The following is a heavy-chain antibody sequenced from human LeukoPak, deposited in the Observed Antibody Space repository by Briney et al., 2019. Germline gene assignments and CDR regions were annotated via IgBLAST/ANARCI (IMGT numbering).Heavy chain of an antibody. CDR2: IYYSGST. V-gene: IGHV4-39*01. CDR3: ARQGAGGRAFDI. CDR1: GGSISSSLYY. D-gene: IGHD6-19*01. J-gene: IGHJ3*02. Sequence: PPETLSLTCTVSGGSISSSLYYWGWIRQPPGKGLEWIGIIYYSGSTYYNPSLKSRVTISVETSKNQVSLRLSSVTAADTAVYYCARQGAGGRAFDIWGQGTMVTVSS.